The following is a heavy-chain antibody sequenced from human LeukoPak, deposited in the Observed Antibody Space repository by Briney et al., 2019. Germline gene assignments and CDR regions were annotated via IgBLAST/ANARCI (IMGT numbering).Heavy chain of an antibody. V-gene: IGHV4-38-2*02. J-gene: IGHJ4*02. CDR1: GYSISSGYY. D-gene: IGHD2-2*01. Sequence: SETLSLTCTVSGYSISSGYYWGWIRQPPGKGLEWIGSIYHSGSTYYNPSLKSRVTISVDTSKNQFSLKLSSVTAADTAVYYCARAAMGVFDYWGQETLVTVSS. CDR3: ARAAMGVFDY. CDR2: IYHSGST.